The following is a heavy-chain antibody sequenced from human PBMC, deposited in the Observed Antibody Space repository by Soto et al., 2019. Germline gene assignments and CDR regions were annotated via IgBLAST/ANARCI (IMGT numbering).Heavy chain of an antibody. CDR1: GFTLSGVD. CDR3: AKWGWYTSSSRSDC. J-gene: IGHJ4*02. CDR2: MSYDGRNQ. D-gene: IGHD6-6*01. Sequence: QVQLVESGGGVVQPGTSLRLSCSASGFTLSGVDMHWVRQAPGKGLEWVAVMSYDGRNQYYADSVKGRFTVSRDSSKSTLYLQMNSLRTEDAAVYYCAKWGWYTSSSRSDCWGQGTLVTVSS. V-gene: IGHV3-30*18.